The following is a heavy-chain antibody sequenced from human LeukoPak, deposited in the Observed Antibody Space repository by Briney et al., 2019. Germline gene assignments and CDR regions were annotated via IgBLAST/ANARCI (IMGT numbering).Heavy chain of an antibody. D-gene: IGHD3-10*01. CDR1: GFTFSDYY. CDR3: ARRGAYYFDY. J-gene: IGHJ4*02. V-gene: IGHV3-11*01. Sequence: KAGGSLRLSCEASGFTFSDYYMTWIRQAPGKGLEWVSYITSSGSTIYYAGSVKGRFTISRDNVKSSLYLQMNSLRAEDTAVYYCARRGAYYFDYRGQGTLVTVSS. CDR2: ITSSGSTI.